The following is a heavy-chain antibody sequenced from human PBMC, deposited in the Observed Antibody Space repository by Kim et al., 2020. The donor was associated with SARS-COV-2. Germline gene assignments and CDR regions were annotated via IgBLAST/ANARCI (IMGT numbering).Heavy chain of an antibody. V-gene: IGHV3-11*06. CDR3: ARWSDMLTGFSPMGH. J-gene: IGHJ4*02. CDR1: GFPFSDYY. CDR2: ISTTSVST. D-gene: IGHD3-9*01. Sequence: GGSLRLSCAASGFPFSDYYMSWIRQSPGKGLEWVSYISTTSVSTNYADSVKGRFTISRDNAKSSVYLQMNSLRAEDTAVYYCARWSDMLTGFSPMGHWGQGALVTVSS.